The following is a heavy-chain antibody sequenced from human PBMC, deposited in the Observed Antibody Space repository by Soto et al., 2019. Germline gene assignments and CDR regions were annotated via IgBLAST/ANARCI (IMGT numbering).Heavy chain of an antibody. CDR3: ARASMYIWNDH. CDR2: VNPSSGNT. D-gene: IGHD1-20*01. J-gene: IGHJ5*02. CDR1: GYTFTTYD. Sequence: QVPLVQSGAEVKRPGASVKVSCEASGYTFTTYDINWVRQASGQGLEWMGCVNPSSGNTVYAQKFHGRLTMTRDTSISTAYMELSSLKSDDTAIYFCARASMYIWNDHWGQGTLVTVSS. V-gene: IGHV1-8*01.